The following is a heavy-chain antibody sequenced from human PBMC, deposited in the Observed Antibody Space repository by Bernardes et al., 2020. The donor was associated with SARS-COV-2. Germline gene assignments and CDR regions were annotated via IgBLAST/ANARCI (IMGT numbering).Heavy chain of an antibody. CDR1: EFTFSRTA. V-gene: IGHV3-23*01. Sequence: GGSLRLSCAASEFTFSRTAMSWVRQAPGKGLEWVSVISGVETWYADSVKGRFTIFRDNSQNTLYLQLSSLRADDTARYYCVKDPLRYIGWFGLDVWGQGTTVTVSS. CDR2: ISGVET. D-gene: IGHD3-9*01. J-gene: IGHJ6*02. CDR3: VKDPLRYIGWFGLDV.